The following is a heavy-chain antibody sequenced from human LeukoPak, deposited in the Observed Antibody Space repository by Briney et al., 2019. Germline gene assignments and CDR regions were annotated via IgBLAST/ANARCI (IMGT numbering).Heavy chain of an antibody. Sequence: PGGSLRLSCAASGFTFSSYGMYWVRQAPGKGPEWLSFIRYDGSSKYYADSVKGRFTISRDNSNNTLYLQLSSLRVEDTAMYYCVKERGYRSSWRLEYWGQGTLVTVSS. CDR2: IRYDGSSK. J-gene: IGHJ4*02. D-gene: IGHD6-13*01. V-gene: IGHV3-30*02. CDR1: GFTFSSYG. CDR3: VKERGYRSSWRLEY.